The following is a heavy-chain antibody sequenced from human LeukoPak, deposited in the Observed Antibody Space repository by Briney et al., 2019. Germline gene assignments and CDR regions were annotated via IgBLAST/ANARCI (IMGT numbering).Heavy chain of an antibody. Sequence: SQTLSLTCAISVDSHSSNSVTCNWIRQSPSRVDEWLGRTHYRPTRYTDYAVHVSGRITVNPDPSKNEFSQHLNSITPEDTAVYYCARRLTQYDCFDPWGEGILVTVSS. D-gene: IGHD2-2*01. J-gene: IGHJ5*02. CDR2: THYRPTRYT. CDR1: VDSHSSNSVT. CDR3: ARRLTQYDCFDP. V-gene: IGHV6-1*01.